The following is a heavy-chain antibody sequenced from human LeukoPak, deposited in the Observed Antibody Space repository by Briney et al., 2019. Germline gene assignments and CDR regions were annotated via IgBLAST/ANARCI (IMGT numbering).Heavy chain of an antibody. D-gene: IGHD2-2*01. CDR3: ARTTEGYCSSASCFGFSYSYYMDV. J-gene: IGHJ6*03. CDR2: IYYSGST. CDR1: GGSISSYY. Sequence: PSETLSLTCSVSGGSISSYYWSWIRQPPGKGLEWIGYIYYSGSTNYNPSLKSRVTISVDTSKNQFSLKLSSVIAADTAVYYCARTTEGYCSSASCFGFSYSYYMDVWGKGTTVTISS. V-gene: IGHV4-59*01.